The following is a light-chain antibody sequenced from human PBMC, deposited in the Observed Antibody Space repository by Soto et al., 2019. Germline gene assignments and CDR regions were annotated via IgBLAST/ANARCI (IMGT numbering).Light chain of an antibody. CDR2: GAS. J-gene: IGKJ1*01. V-gene: IGKV1-27*01. CDR3: QKYYSAPWT. Sequence: DIQMTQSPSSLSASVGDRVTVTCRASQDISNYLAWYQQKPGKVPRLLIYGASTLQSGVPSRFSGSGSGTDFTLTISSRQPEDVATYYCQKYYSAPWTFGQGTKVDIK. CDR1: QDISNY.